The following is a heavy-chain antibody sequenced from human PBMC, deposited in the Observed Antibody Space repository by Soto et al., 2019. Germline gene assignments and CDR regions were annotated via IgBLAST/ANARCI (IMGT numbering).Heavy chain of an antibody. CDR1: GFTFSSYA. Sequence: GGYLRLSCAASGFTFSSYAMSWVRQAPGKGLEWVSAISGSGGSTYYADSVKGRFTISRDNSKNTLYLQMNSLRAEDTAVYYCAKVIGHHELGNNFDYWGQGTLVTVSS. J-gene: IGHJ4*02. CDR3: AKVIGHHELGNNFDY. D-gene: IGHD3-16*01. V-gene: IGHV3-23*01. CDR2: ISGSGGST.